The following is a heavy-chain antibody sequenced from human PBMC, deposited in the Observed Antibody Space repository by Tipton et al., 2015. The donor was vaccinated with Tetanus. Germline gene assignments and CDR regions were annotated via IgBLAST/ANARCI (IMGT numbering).Heavy chain of an antibody. Sequence: TLSLTCTVSGASINAGGYLWTWARQHPGKGLEWIGNIYYTERTSYTPSLDGRVSISVDTSKNQFFLRLTSVTAADTAVYFCARGLPREPSYLDYWGQGKQVTVSS. D-gene: IGHD1-26*01. CDR1: GASINAGGYL. CDR3: ARGLPREPSYLDY. CDR2: IYYTERT. V-gene: IGHV4-31*03. J-gene: IGHJ4*02.